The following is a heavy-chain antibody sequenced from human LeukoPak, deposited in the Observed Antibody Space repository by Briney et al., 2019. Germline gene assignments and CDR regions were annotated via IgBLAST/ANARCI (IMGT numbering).Heavy chain of an antibody. CDR1: GFTFGDYY. CDR3: ARDSTYGDYVPLWAFDI. D-gene: IGHD4-17*01. Sequence: GGSLRLSCAASGFTFGDYYMSWIRQAPGKGLEWVSYISSSSSYTNYADSVKGRFTISRDNAKNSLYLQMNSLRAEDAAVYYCARDSTYGDYVPLWAFDIWGQGTMVTVSS. J-gene: IGHJ3*02. CDR2: ISSSSSYT. V-gene: IGHV3-11*06.